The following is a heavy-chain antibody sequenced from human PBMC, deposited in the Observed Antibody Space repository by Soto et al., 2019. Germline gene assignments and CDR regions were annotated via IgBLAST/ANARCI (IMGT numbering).Heavy chain of an antibody. CDR1: GGSISSSSYY. CDR3: ASPRVGGSCCFDY. J-gene: IGHJ4*02. Sequence: QLQLQESGPGLVKPSETLSLTCTVSGGSISSSSYYWGWIRQPPGKGLEWIGSIYYSGSTYYNPSLKSRVTISVDTSKNQFSLKLSSVTAADTAVYYCASPRVGGSCCFDYWGQGTLVTVSS. CDR2: IYYSGST. V-gene: IGHV4-39*01. D-gene: IGHD2-15*01.